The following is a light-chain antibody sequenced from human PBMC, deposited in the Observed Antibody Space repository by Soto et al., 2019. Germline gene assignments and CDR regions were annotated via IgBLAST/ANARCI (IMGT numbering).Light chain of an antibody. V-gene: IGKV3-15*01. CDR3: QQYHNWPRT. Sequence: EIVMTQSPATLSVPPGERATLSCRASQSLGSNLAWYQQKPGQAPRLLIYGASTRATGIPARFSGSGSGTEFTLTINSLQSEDFAVYYCQQYHNWPRTFGQGTKVDIK. CDR2: GAS. J-gene: IGKJ1*01. CDR1: QSLGSN.